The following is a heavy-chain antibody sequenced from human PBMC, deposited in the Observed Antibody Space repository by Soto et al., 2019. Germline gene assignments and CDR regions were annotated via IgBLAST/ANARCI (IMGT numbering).Heavy chain of an antibody. D-gene: IGHD2-8*02. CDR1: GFTFSDFW. Sequence: HPGGSLRLSCAASGFTFSDFWMSWVRQAPGKGLEWVANVKPDGSDKYYVDSVKGRFTISRDNAKDSLYLQMNSLRAEDTAVYYCATETYWSFDYWGQGALVTVSS. V-gene: IGHV3-7*01. CDR3: ATETYWSFDY. CDR2: VKPDGSDK. J-gene: IGHJ4*02.